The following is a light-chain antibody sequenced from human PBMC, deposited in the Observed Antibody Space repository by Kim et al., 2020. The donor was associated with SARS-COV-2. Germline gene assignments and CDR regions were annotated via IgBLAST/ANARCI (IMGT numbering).Light chain of an antibody. CDR1: SLRSYY. J-gene: IGLJ7*01. V-gene: IGLV3-19*01. CDR3: NSRVTSGNHAV. Sequence: SSELTQDPAVSVALGQTVRITCQGDSLRSYYASWYQQKPGQAPVLVIYGKNNRPSGIPDRFSGSSSGNTASLTITGAQAEDEADYYCNSRVTSGNHAVF. CDR2: GKN.